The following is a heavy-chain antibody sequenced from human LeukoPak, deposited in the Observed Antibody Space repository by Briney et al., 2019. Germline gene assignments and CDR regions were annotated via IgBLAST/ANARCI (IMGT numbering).Heavy chain of an antibody. V-gene: IGHV3-13*01. D-gene: IGHD3-22*01. J-gene: IGHJ4*02. CDR2: ICTAGDT. CDR3: ARGTYYYDSSGYYYFDY. Sequence: GGSLRLSCAASGFTFSSYDMHWVRHATGKGLEWVSAICTAGDTYYPGSVKGRFTISRENAKNSLYLQINSLRAGDTAVYYCARGTYYYDSSGYYYFDYWGQGTLVTVSS. CDR1: GFTFSSYD.